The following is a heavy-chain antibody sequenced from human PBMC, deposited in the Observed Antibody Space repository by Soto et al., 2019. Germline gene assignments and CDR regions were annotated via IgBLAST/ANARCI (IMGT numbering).Heavy chain of an antibody. CDR3: ARGSMATIIGYFDY. Sequence: QVQLVQSGAEVKKPGSSVKVSCKASGGTSSSYPITWVRQAPGQGLEWMGGIIPIFGTANYAQKFQARVTITADESTSTAYMELSSLRSEDTAVYYCARGSMATIIGYFDYWGQGTLVTVSS. CDR2: IIPIFGTA. J-gene: IGHJ4*02. D-gene: IGHD5-12*01. CDR1: GGTSSSYP. V-gene: IGHV1-69*01.